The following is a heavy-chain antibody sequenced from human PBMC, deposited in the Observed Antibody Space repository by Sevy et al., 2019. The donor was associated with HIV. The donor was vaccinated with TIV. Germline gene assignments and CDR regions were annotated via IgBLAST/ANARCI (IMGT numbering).Heavy chain of an antibody. CDR3: ARGGQQLVRDAFDI. V-gene: IGHV3-13*01. CDR2: IGTAGDT. J-gene: IGHJ3*02. Sequence: GGSLRLSCAASGFTFSSYDMHWVRQATGKGLEWVSAIGTAGDTYYPGSVKGRFTISRENAKNSLYLQMNSLRAEDTAVYYCARGGQQLVRDAFDIWGQGTMVTVSS. CDR1: GFTFSSYD. D-gene: IGHD6-13*01.